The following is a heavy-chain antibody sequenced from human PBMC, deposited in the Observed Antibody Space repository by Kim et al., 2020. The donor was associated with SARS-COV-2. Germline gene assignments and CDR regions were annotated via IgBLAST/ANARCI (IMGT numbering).Heavy chain of an antibody. Sequence: ASVKVSCKVSGYTLTELSMHWVRQAPGKGLEWMGGFDPEDGETIYAQKFQGRVTMTEDTSTDTAYMELSSLRSEDTAVYYCATRFGGIDGNWFDPWGQGTLVTVSS. CDR2: FDPEDGET. CDR1: GYTLTELS. J-gene: IGHJ5*02. V-gene: IGHV1-24*01. D-gene: IGHD2-15*01. CDR3: ATRFGGIDGNWFDP.